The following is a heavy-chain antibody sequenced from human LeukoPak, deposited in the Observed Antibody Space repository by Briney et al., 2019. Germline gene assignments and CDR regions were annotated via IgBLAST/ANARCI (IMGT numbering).Heavy chain of an antibody. CDR2: ISYDGSNK. D-gene: IGHD3-10*02. CDR3: AELGITMIGGV. J-gene: IGHJ6*04. V-gene: IGHV3-30*18. Sequence: PGGSLRLSCAASGFTFSSYGMHWVRQAPGKGLEWVAVISYDGSNKYYADSVKGRFTISRDNSKNTLYLQMISLRAEDTAVYYCAELGITMIGGVWGKGTTVTISS. CDR1: GFTFSSYG.